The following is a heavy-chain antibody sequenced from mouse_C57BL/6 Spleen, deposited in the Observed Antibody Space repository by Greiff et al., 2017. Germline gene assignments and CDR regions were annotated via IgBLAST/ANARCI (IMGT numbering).Heavy chain of an antibody. CDR1: GYTFTDYN. CDR3: ANYYYAMDY. Sequence: DVKLQESGPELVKPGASVKMSCKASGYTFTDYNMHWVKQSHGKSLEWIGYINPNNGGTSYNQKFKGKATLTVNKSSSTAYMELRSLTSEDSAVYYCANYYYAMDYWGQGTSVTVSS. V-gene: IGHV1-22*01. J-gene: IGHJ4*01. CDR2: INPNNGGT.